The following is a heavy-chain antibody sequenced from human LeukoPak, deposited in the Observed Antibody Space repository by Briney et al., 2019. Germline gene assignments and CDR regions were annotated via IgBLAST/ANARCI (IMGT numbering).Heavy chain of an antibody. CDR3: ARDQTCQQYSSGCRRSGFDY. Sequence: GASVKVSCKASGGTFSSYAISWVRQAPGQGLEWMGWINPNSGGTNYAQKFQGRVTMTRDTSISTAYMELSRLRSDDTAVYYCARDQTCQQYSSGCRRSGFDYWGQGTLVTVSS. D-gene: IGHD6-19*01. CDR2: INPNSGGT. V-gene: IGHV1-2*02. CDR1: GGTFSSYA. J-gene: IGHJ4*02.